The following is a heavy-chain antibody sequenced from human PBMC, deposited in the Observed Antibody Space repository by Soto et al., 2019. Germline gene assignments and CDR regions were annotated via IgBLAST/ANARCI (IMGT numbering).Heavy chain of an antibody. Sequence: ACGERITSKYRRWVRHSTGQGLEWMGIINPYSYTTTYAQNFQGRVTMTSDTSSNTVYMELSSLRSEDTAIYYCTREYCGVDCVFDYWGQRLLVSV. CDR2: INPYSYTT. CDR1: GERITSKY. CDR3: TREYCGVDCVFDY. D-gene: IGHD2-21*02. J-gene: IGHJ4*02. V-gene: IGHV1-46*01.